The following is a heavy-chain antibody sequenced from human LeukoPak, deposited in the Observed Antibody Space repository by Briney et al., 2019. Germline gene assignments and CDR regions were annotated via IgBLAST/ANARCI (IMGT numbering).Heavy chain of an antibody. CDR3: AKGDDIGKHPTRAYYFDI. J-gene: IGHJ4*02. CDR1: GFIFSRHA. D-gene: IGHD5-24*01. V-gene: IGHV3-23*01. CDR2: TGLESVHT. Sequence: GGSLRLSCVASGFIFSRHAMSWVRQAPGKGLEWVSTTGLESVHTLCADSVQGRFTVSRDNSRNTLDLQMDNLRVDDTAVYYCAKGDDIGKHPTRAYYFDIWGQGTLVTVSS.